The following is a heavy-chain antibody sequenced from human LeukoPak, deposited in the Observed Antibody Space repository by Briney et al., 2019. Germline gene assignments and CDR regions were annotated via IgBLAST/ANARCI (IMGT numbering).Heavy chain of an antibody. V-gene: IGHV3-64D*06. CDR3: VRDSHPGDFSLVDY. CDR2: ISGNGGST. CDR1: GFTFSSYS. D-gene: IGHD3-16*02. J-gene: IGHJ4*02. Sequence: GGSLRLSCAASGFTFSSYSMHWVRQPPGKGLEYVSAISGNGGSTYYADSVKDRFTISRDNSRNTMYLQMSSLRPEDTAVYYCVRDSHPGDFSLVDYWGQGTLVTVSS.